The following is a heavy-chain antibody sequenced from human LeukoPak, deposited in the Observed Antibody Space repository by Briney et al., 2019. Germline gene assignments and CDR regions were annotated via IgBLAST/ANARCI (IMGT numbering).Heavy chain of an antibody. Sequence: GASVKVSCKASGYTITDYYLDWVRQAPGQGLEWMGWIIPNTGGTNYAQKFQDWVTMSSDTSISTAYMELSSLRSDDTAVYYCARGSPSYAQWHFDLWGRGTLVTVSS. J-gene: IGHJ2*01. CDR1: GYTITDYY. CDR3: ARGSPSYAQWHFDL. CDR2: IIPNTGGT. V-gene: IGHV1-2*04. D-gene: IGHD2/OR15-2a*01.